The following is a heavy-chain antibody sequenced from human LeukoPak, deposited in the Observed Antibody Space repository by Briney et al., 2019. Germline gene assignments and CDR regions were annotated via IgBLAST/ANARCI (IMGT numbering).Heavy chain of an antibody. V-gene: IGHV1-8*01. CDR1: GYTFTSYD. CDR3: ARVGSGWPRAEYFQH. CDR2: MSPNSGNT. Sequence: GAPVKVSCKASGYTFTSYDINWVRQATGQGLEWMGWMSPNSGNTGYAQKFQGRVTMTRNTSISTAYMELSSLRSEDTAVYYCARVGSGWPRAEYFQHWGQGTLVTVSS. D-gene: IGHD6-19*01. J-gene: IGHJ1*01.